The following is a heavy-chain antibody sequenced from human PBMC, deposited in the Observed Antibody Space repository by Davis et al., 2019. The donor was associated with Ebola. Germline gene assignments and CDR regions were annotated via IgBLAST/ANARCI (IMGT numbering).Heavy chain of an antibody. CDR3: ATRLWDGDS. CDR2: ISFDDSNK. Sequence: GESLKISCAASGFTFSKYAMHWVRQAPGKGLEWMSMISFDDSNKYYADSVKGRFTISRDDSKNTMYLQMSSLRAEDTAVYYCATRLWDGDSWGQGTLVTVSS. J-gene: IGHJ4*02. V-gene: IGHV3-30-3*01. D-gene: IGHD1-1*01. CDR1: GFTFSKYA.